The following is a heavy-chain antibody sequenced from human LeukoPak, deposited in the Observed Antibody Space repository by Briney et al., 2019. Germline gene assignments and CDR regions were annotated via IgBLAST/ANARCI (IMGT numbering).Heavy chain of an antibody. D-gene: IGHD3-10*01. CDR3: ARDQTMVRGVSGYYYYGMDV. CDR2: IYSGGST. V-gene: IGHV3-66*01. Sequence: PGGSLRLSYAASGFTVSSNYMSWVRQAPGKGLEWVSVIYSGGSTYYADSVKGRFTISRDNSKNTLYLQMNSLRAEDTAVYYCARDQTMVRGVSGYYYYGMDVWGQGTTVTVSS. CDR1: GFTVSSNY. J-gene: IGHJ6*02.